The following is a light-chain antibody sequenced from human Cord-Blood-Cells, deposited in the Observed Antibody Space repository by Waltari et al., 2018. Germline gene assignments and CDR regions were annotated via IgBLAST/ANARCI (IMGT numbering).Light chain of an antibody. J-gene: IGKJ4*01. V-gene: IGKV3-11*01. CDR1: LSVSSY. Sequence: EIVFTHSPATLSLSPGVRATLSCRASLSVSSYLALYQQKPGQAPRLLIYDASNRATGSPARFSGSGSGTDFTLAISSLEAEDFAVYYCQQRSNWPPVTFGGGTKVEIK. CDR2: DAS. CDR3: QQRSNWPPVT.